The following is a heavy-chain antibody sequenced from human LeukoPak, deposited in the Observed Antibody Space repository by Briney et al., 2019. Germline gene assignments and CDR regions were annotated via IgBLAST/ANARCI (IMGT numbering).Heavy chain of an antibody. CDR3: ARGDRAPVNYYYMDV. Sequence: GASVKVSCKTSGYTFTGYYIHWVRQAPGQGLEWMGWINPNSGGTNYAQKFQGRVTMTRDTSISTAYMELSRLRSDDTAVYYCARGDRAPVNYYYMDVWGKGTTVTVSS. J-gene: IGHJ6*03. CDR1: GYTFTGYY. CDR2: INPNSGGT. D-gene: IGHD3-22*01. V-gene: IGHV1-2*02.